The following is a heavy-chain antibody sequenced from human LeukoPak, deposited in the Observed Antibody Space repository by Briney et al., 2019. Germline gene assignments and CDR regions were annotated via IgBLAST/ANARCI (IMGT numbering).Heavy chain of an antibody. CDR3: AREWFGELKGFDP. CDR1: GGSISSSSYY. J-gene: IGHJ5*01. CDR2: IYYTGTT. D-gene: IGHD3-10*01. V-gene: IGHV4-39*07. Sequence: SETLSLTCTVSGGSISSSSYYWGWIRQPPGKGLEWIGSIYYTGTTYYNPSLESRITISIDTSRNQFSLKLRSVTAADTAVYYCAREWFGELKGFDPWGQGTLVTVSS.